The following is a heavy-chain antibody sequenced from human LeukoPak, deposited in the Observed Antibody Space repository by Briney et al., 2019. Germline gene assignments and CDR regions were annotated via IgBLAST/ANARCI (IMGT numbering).Heavy chain of an antibody. CDR2: INHSGST. Sequence: SETLSLTCAVYGGSFSGYYWSWIRQPPGKGLEWIGEINHSGSTNYNPSLKSRVTISVDTSKNQFSLKLSSVTAADTAVYYCARTEHYYMDVWGKGTTVTVSS. CDR1: GGSFSGYY. D-gene: IGHD1-14*01. J-gene: IGHJ6*03. V-gene: IGHV4-34*01. CDR3: ARTEHYYMDV.